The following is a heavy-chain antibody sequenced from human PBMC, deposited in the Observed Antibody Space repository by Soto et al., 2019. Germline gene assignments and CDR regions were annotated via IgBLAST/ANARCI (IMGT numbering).Heavy chain of an antibody. V-gene: IGHV1-46*01. D-gene: IGHD6-25*01. Sequence: ASVKVSCKASGYKFINHYMHWVRQVPGGGLEWMGIINPNGGGTDYSQKFQGRVTMTRDTSANTVHMELSSLRSEDTGVYFCARDSSASATSYYFDNWGQGTLVTVSS. J-gene: IGHJ4*02. CDR2: INPNGGGT. CDR3: ARDSSASATSYYFDN. CDR1: GYKFINHY.